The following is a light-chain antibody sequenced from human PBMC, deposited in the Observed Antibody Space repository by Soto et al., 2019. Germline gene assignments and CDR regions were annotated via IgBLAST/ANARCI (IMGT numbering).Light chain of an antibody. CDR3: CSFAGDNTYV. V-gene: IGLV2-23*01. CDR2: EGN. CDR1: SNVVGRYNL. Sequence: QAVLTQPASVSGAPGQAVTISFSGTSNVVGRYNLVSWYQQHPGKAPKLMLYEGNKRPSGVSDRFSGSKTDNTASLTISGLQAEDEADYYCCSFAGDNTYVFGTGTKVTVL. J-gene: IGLJ1*01.